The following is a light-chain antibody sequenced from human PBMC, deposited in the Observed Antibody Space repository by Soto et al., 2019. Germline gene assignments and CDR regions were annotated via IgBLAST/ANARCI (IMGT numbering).Light chain of an antibody. CDR1: SSDIGTNT. CDR3: AAWDDSLIGVV. Sequence: QSVLTQPPSASGTPGQRVTISCSGSSSDIGTNTVNWYQQFPGTAPKLLIYTNNQRPSGVPDRFSGSKSGTSASLAISGLQSEDEADDYCAAWDDSLIGVVFGGGTKLTVL. CDR2: TNN. J-gene: IGLJ2*01. V-gene: IGLV1-44*01.